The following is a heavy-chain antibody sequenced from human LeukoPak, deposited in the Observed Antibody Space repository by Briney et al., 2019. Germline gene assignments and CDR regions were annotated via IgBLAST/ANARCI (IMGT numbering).Heavy chain of an antibody. J-gene: IGHJ4*02. Sequence: NPSETLSLTCAVYGGSFSDYYWSWIRQPPGKGLVWIGEINHSGSTNYNPSLKSRVTISVDTSKNQFPLKLSSVTAADTAVYYCARDRRYGSGRGLDYWGQGTLVTVSS. CDR2: INHSGST. CDR1: GGSFSDYY. CDR3: ARDRRYGSGRGLDY. V-gene: IGHV4-34*01. D-gene: IGHD3-10*01.